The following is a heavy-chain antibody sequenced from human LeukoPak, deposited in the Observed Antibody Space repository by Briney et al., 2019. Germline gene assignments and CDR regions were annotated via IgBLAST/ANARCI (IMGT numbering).Heavy chain of an antibody. Sequence: GRSLRLSCAASGFTFSSYGMHWVRQAPGKGLEWVAVTWYDGSNKYYADSVKGRFTISRDNSKNTLYLQMNSLRAEDTAVYYCARDRGGRIAAADPTFGYWGQGTLVTVSS. CDR2: TWYDGSNK. CDR3: ARDRGGRIAAADPTFGY. CDR1: GFTFSSYG. D-gene: IGHD6-13*01. J-gene: IGHJ4*02. V-gene: IGHV3-33*01.